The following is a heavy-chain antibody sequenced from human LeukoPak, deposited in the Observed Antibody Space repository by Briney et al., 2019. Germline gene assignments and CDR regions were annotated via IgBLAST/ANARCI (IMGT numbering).Heavy chain of an antibody. CDR2: IWYDGSNK. Sequence: GRSLRLSCAASGFTFSSYGMRGVRQAPGKGLEWVAVIWYDGSNKYYADSVKGRFTISRDNSKNTLYPQMNSLRAEDTAVYYCASYDSSGYYGYWGQGTLVTVSS. CDR3: ASYDSSGYYGY. J-gene: IGHJ4*02. D-gene: IGHD3-22*01. CDR1: GFTFSSYG. V-gene: IGHV3-33*01.